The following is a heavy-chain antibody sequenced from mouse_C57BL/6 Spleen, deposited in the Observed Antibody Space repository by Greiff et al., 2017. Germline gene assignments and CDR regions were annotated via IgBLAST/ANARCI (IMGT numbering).Heavy chain of an antibody. V-gene: IGHV1-52*01. Sequence: VQLQQPGAELVRPGSSVKLSCKASGYTFTSYWMHWVKQRPIQGLEWIGNIYPSDSATHYNKKFKDKATFTVNTSSSTAYMQLSSLTSEDSAVYYCARADSPGYYLDYWGQGTTLTVSS. J-gene: IGHJ2*01. CDR2: IYPSDSAT. CDR1: GYTFTSYW. CDR3: ARADSPGYYLDY.